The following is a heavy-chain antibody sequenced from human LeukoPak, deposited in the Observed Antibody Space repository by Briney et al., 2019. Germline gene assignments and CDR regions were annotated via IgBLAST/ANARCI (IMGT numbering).Heavy chain of an antibody. D-gene: IGHD7-27*01. CDR2: IGTKSGNT. CDR3: ARTPLGKMHAFDI. V-gene: IGHV1-18*01. J-gene: IGHJ3*02. Sequence: ASVKVSCKASGYTFTNDGISWVRQAPGQGLEWMRWIGTKSGNTNYAPSFQARVTLTTDTSSTTAYMELRSLTSDDTAAYYCARTPLGKMHAFDIWGQGTIVTVSS. CDR1: GYTFTNDG.